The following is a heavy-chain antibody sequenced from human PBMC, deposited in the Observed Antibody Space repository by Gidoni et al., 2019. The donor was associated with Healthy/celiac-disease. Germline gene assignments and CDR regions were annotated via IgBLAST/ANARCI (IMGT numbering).Heavy chain of an antibody. CDR3: AREGLDRAPLGWFDP. CDR1: GYTFTGYY. Sequence: QVQLVQSGAEVKKPGASVKVSCKASGYTFTGYYMHWVRQAPGQGLEWMGWINPNSVGTNYAQKFQGRVTMTRDTSISTAYMELRRLRSDDTAVYYCAREGLDRAPLGWFDPWGQGTLVTVSS. CDR2: INPNSVGT. D-gene: IGHD1-1*01. J-gene: IGHJ5*02. V-gene: IGHV1-2*02.